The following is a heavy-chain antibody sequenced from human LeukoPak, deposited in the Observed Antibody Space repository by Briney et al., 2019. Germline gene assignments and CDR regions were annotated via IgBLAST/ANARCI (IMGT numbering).Heavy chain of an antibody. CDR2: MNPNSGNT. CDR3: ARGGLRYFDWSPFDY. J-gene: IGHJ4*02. CDR1: GYTFTSYD. D-gene: IGHD3-9*01. Sequence: ASVKVSCKASGYTFTSYDINWVRQATGQGLEWMGWMNPNSGNTGYAQKFQGRVTMTTDTSTSTAYMELRSLRSDDTAVYYCARGGLRYFDWSPFDYWGQGTLVTVSS. V-gene: IGHV1-8*01.